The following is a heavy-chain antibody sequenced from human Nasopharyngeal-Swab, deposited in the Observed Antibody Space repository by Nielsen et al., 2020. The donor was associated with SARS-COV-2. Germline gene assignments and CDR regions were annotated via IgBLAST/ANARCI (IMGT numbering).Heavy chain of an antibody. Sequence: WIRQPPGKGLEWVSYISSSGSTIYYADSVKGRFTISRDNSKNTLYLQMNSLRAEDTAVYYCARDLATVTTTPGMDVWGQGTTVTVSS. J-gene: IGHJ6*02. CDR2: ISSSGSTI. CDR3: ARDLATVTTTPGMDV. V-gene: IGHV3-11*04. D-gene: IGHD4-17*01.